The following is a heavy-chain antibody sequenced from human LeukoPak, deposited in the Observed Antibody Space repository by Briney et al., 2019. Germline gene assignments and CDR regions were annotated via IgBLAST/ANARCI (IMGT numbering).Heavy chain of an antibody. CDR2: INPSGGST. V-gene: IGHV1-46*01. J-gene: IGHJ4*02. CDR3: ARVDAEGSGVKYFDY. CDR1: GYTFTNYY. D-gene: IGHD3-10*01. Sequence: ASVKVSCKAPGYTFTNYYMHWVRQAPGQGLEWMGIINPSGGSTSYAQKFQGRVTMTRDTSTSTVYMELSSLRSEDTAVYFCARVDAEGSGVKYFDYWGQGTLVTVSS.